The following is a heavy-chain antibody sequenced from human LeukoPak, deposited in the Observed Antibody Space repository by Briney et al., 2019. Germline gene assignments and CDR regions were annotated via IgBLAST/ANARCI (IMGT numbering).Heavy chain of an antibody. CDR3: ARAPTVRGVIMAYDY. V-gene: IGHV4-59*01. Sequence: SETLSLTCTVSGGSINSYYWSWIRQPPGKGLEWIGYIYYSGSTNYNPSLKSRVTISVDTSKNQFSLKLSSVTAADTAVYYCARAPTVRGVIMAYDYWGQGTLVTVSS. CDR1: GGSINSYY. D-gene: IGHD3-10*02. CDR2: IYYSGST. J-gene: IGHJ4*02.